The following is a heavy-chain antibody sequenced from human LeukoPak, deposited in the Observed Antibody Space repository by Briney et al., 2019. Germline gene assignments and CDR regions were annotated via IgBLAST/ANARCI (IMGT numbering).Heavy chain of an antibody. Sequence: ASVKVSCKASGYTFTGYYMHWVHQAPGQGLEWMGWINPNSGGTNYAQKFQGRVTMTRDTSISTAYMELSRLRSDDTAVYYCARARTDCSSTSCWGERYYYYYMDVWGKGTTVTVSS. CDR3: ARARTDCSSTSCWGERYYYYYMDV. D-gene: IGHD2-2*01. V-gene: IGHV1-2*02. J-gene: IGHJ6*03. CDR2: INPNSGGT. CDR1: GYTFTGYY.